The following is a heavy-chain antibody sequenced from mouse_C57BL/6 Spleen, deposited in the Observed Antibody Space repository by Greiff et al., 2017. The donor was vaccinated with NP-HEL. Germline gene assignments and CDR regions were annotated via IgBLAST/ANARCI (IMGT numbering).Heavy chain of an antibody. V-gene: IGHV3-6*01. CDR2: ISYDGSN. J-gene: IGHJ1*03. D-gene: IGHD1-1*02. Sequence: EVKLMESGPGLVKPSQSLSLTCSVTGYSITSGYYWNWIRQFPGNKLEWMGYISYDGSNNYNPSLKNRISITRDTSKNQFFLKLNSVTTEDTATYYCARDLNGPYFDVWGTGTTVTVSS. CDR1: GYSITSGYY. CDR3: ARDLNGPYFDV.